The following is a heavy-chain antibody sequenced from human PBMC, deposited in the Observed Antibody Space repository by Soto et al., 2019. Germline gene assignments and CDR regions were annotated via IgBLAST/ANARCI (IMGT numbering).Heavy chain of an antibody. D-gene: IGHD6-19*01. CDR2: ISGSGGST. Sequence: VQLLESGGGLVQPGGSLRLSCAASGFTFSSYAMSWVRQAPGKGLAWVSAISGSGGSTYYADSVKGRFTISRDNSKHTLYLQMNSLRAEDTAVYCCAKDLLGYSSGWYDEAFDIWGQGTMVTVSS. CDR3: AKDLLGYSSGWYDEAFDI. V-gene: IGHV3-23*01. CDR1: GFTFSSYA. J-gene: IGHJ3*02.